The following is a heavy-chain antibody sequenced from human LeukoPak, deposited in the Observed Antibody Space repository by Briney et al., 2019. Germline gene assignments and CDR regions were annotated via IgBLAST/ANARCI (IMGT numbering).Heavy chain of an antibody. Sequence: ASVKVSCMASGFTFTDFGVSWVRRAPGQGLEWMGWISTYDVDTKYAQKFQGRVTITTDESTSTAYMELSSLRSEDTAVYYCARGGLTTMSIAAAVTGHFDYWGQGTLVTVSS. D-gene: IGHD6-13*01. CDR2: ISTYDVDT. CDR1: GFTFTDFG. V-gene: IGHV1-18*01. J-gene: IGHJ4*02. CDR3: ARGGLTTMSIAAAVTGHFDY.